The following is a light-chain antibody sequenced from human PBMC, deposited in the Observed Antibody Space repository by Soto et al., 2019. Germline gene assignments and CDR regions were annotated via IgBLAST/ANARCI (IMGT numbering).Light chain of an antibody. J-gene: IGLJ3*02. Sequence: QSALTQPASVSGSPGQSITISCTGTSSDAGNYNFVSWYQQHPGKAPKVIIYEDSTRPSGVSNRISGSKSGNTACLTISGLQAEDEADYYCCSYAGSSTSWVFGGGTKLTVL. CDR3: CSYAGSSTSWV. V-gene: IGLV2-23*01. CDR1: SSDAGNYNF. CDR2: EDS.